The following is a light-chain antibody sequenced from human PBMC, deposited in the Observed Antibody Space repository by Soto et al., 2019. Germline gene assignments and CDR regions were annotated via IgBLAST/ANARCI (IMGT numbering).Light chain of an antibody. CDR2: EVV. CDR3: KSYAGSNTYV. J-gene: IGLJ1*01. Sequence: QSVLTQPPSASGSPGQSVTISCTGTKNDIGVYDFVSWYQHHPGKAPRLIIYEVVQRPSGVPDQFSGSKSGNTASLTVSGLQAADEADYFCKSYAGSNTYVFGRGTKVTVL. CDR1: KNDIGVYDF. V-gene: IGLV2-8*01.